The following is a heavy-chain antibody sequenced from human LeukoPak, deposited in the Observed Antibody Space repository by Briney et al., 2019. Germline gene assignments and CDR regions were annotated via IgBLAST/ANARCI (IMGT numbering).Heavy chain of an antibody. Sequence: PGGSLRLSCAASGFTFSSYSMNWVRQAPGKGLEWVSSISSSSSYIYYADSVKGRFTISRDNAKNSLYLQMNSLRAEDTAVYYCARDKDGSGSGANKYWGQGTLVTVSS. CDR1: GFTFSSYS. CDR2: ISSSSSYI. J-gene: IGHJ4*02. D-gene: IGHD3-10*01. CDR3: ARDKDGSGSGANKY. V-gene: IGHV3-21*01.